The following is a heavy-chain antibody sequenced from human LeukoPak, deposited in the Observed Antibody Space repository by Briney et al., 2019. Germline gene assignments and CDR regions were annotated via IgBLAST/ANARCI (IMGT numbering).Heavy chain of an antibody. D-gene: IGHD3-10*01. CDR1: GFTFSSCS. CDR3: ANLLYYCGSGSYPAYLDY. CDR2: IRYDGSNK. J-gene: IGHJ4*02. V-gene: IGHV3-30*02. Sequence: GGSLRLSCAASGFTFSSCSMHWVRQAPGKGLEWVAFIRYDGSNKKYADSVKGRFTISRDNSKNTLYLQMNSLRAEDTAVYYCANLLYYCGSGSYPAYLDYWGQGTLVTVSS.